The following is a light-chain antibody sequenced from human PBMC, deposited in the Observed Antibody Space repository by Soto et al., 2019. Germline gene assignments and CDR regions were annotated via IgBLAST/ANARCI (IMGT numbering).Light chain of an antibody. CDR1: QSVSSY. CDR2: DAS. V-gene: IGKV3-11*01. CDR3: QQYVTSFT. J-gene: IGKJ3*01. Sequence: EIVLTQSPATLSLSPGERATLSCRSSQSVSSYLAWYQQKPGQAPRLLIYDASNRATGIPARFSGSGSGTDFSLTISSLEPEDFAVYYCQQYVTSFTFGPGTKVDIK.